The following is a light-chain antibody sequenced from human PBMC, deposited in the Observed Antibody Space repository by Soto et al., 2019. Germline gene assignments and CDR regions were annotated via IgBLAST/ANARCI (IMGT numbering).Light chain of an antibody. CDR1: SADVGRFNY. V-gene: IGLV2-11*01. J-gene: IGLJ3*02. CDR2: DLT. CDR3: CAFGGVFGM. Sequence: QSALTQPRSVSVSPGQSVTISCTGTSADVGRFNYVSWYQQHPGQAPKLIISDLTQRPSGVPDRFSGSKSGNTASLSISGLRPEDEADYYCCAFGGVFGMFGGGTELTVL.